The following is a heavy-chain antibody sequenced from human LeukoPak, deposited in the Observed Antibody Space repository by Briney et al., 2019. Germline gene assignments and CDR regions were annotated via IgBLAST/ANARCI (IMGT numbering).Heavy chain of an antibody. V-gene: IGHV1-18*01. CDR2: ISAYNGDT. CDR1: GYTFTSYG. D-gene: IGHD3-3*01. J-gene: IGHJ5*02. Sequence: ASVKVSCKASGYTFTSYGISWVRQAPGQGGEWMGWISAYNGDTNYAQKLQGRVTMTTDTSTSTAYMELRSLRSDDTAVYYCAIGGYDFWSGYTTFDLWGQGTLVTVSS. CDR3: AIGGYDFWSGYTTFDL.